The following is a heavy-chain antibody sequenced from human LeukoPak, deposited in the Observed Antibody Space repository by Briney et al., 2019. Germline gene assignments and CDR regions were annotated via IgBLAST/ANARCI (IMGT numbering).Heavy chain of an antibody. CDR3: AKDLDPGIFVVLVGYYYGMDV. CDR1: GFTFSSYG. CDR2: ISYDGSNK. Sequence: GGSLRLSCAAAGFTFSSYGMHWVRQAPGKGLGWVAVISYDGSNKYYADSVKDRFTISRDNSKNTLYRQMNSLRSEETAVYYCAKDLDPGIFVVLVGYYYGMDVWGQGTTVTVSS. V-gene: IGHV3-30*18. D-gene: IGHD2-21*01. J-gene: IGHJ6*02.